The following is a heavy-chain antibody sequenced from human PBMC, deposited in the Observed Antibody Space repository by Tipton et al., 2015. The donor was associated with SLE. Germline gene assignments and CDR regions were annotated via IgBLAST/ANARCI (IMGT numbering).Heavy chain of an antibody. Sequence: LRLSCTVSGVSMNRFYWSWIRQSPEKGLQWIAYIDYNGYANYNPSLKSRVTISVDTSKTQVSLKLTSVTAADTAIYYCARQLGYSDPFAFDYWGQGTLVTVSS. J-gene: IGHJ4*02. D-gene: IGHD4-17*01. CDR3: ARQLGYSDPFAFDY. CDR1: GVSMNRFY. V-gene: IGHV4-59*01. CDR2: IDYNGYA.